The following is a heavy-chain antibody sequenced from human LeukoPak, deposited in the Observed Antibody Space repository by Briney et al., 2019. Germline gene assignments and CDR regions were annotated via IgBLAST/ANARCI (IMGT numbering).Heavy chain of an antibody. D-gene: IGHD6-13*01. J-gene: IGHJ4*02. Sequence: PWGVLRLSCAASGFTFSSYSMNWVRQAPGKGLEWVSSISSSSSYIYYADSVKGRFTISRDNAKNSLYLQMNSLRAEDTAVYYCARDYSSWMDYWGQGTLVTVSS. CDR2: ISSSSSYI. V-gene: IGHV3-21*01. CDR1: GFTFSSYS. CDR3: ARDYSSWMDY.